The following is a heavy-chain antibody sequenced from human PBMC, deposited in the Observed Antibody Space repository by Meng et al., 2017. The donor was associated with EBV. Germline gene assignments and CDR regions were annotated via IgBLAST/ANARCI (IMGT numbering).Heavy chain of an antibody. CDR2: IYYTGST. CDR1: GGSVNNESYY. V-gene: IGHV4-61*01. CDR3: ARGDYTNYPRWFDP. D-gene: IGHD4-11*01. Sequence: QVQLQESGPGLVKPSGXLSLPCTVSGGSVNNESYYWGWIRQPPGKGLEYIGYIYYTGSTNYNSSLKSRVTISLDKSKNQFSLKLTSLTAADTAIYYCARGDYTNYPRWFDPWGQGTMVTVSS. J-gene: IGHJ5*02.